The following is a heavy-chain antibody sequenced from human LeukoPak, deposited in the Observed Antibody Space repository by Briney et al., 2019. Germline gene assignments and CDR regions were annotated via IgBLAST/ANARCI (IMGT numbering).Heavy chain of an antibody. J-gene: IGHJ5*02. D-gene: IGHD6-13*01. CDR3: AKDKVRYYTSRWSGLVDT. V-gene: IGHV3-74*01. CDR2: INSEGKTT. Sequence: PGGSLRLSCAASGVLFSNYWMHWVRQAPGKGLVWVSRINSEGKTTSYGDSVKGRFTISRDNSKNTLYLQMTSLRVDDTSIYFCAKDKVRYYTSRWSGLVDTWGQGTLVTVSS. CDR1: GVLFSNYW.